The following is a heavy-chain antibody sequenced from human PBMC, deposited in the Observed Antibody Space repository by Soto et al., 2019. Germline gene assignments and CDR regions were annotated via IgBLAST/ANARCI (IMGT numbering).Heavy chain of an antibody. Sequence: EVQLVESGGGLVQPGRSLRLSCAASGLTFDDYAMHWVRQAPGKGLEWVSGISWNSGSIGYADSVKGRFTISRDNAKNSLYLQMNSLRAEDTALYYCAKFDSSGSQDYWGQGTLVTVSS. CDR2: ISWNSGSI. CDR1: GLTFDDYA. J-gene: IGHJ4*02. V-gene: IGHV3-9*01. D-gene: IGHD3-22*01. CDR3: AKFDSSGSQDY.